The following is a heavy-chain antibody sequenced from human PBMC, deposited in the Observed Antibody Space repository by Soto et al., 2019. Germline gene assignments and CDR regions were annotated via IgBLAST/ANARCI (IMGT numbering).Heavy chain of an antibody. CDR2: ISWNSGSI. CDR1: GFTFVDYA. V-gene: IGHV3-9*01. Sequence: EVQLVESGGGLIQPGRSLRLSCAASGFTFVDYAMHWVRQPPGTGLEWVSTISWNSGSISYADSVRGRFTISRDNAKNALYLQMNRLRVEDTALYYCAKDHGGGTYFFYTYMDVWGKGTTVTVS. CDR3: AKDHGGGTYFFYTYMDV. J-gene: IGHJ6*03. D-gene: IGHD3-16*01.